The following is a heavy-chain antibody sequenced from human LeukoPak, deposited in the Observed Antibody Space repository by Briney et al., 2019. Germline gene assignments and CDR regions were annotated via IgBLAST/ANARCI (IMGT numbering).Heavy chain of an antibody. J-gene: IGHJ4*02. D-gene: IGHD3-22*01. CDR1: GYTLTSYG. CDR2: ISAYNGNT. V-gene: IGHV1-18*01. CDR3: AREDYYDSSGYTN. Sequence: ASVKVSCKASGYTLTSYGISWARQAPGQGLEWMGWISAYNGNTNYAQKLQGRVTMTRDTSISTAYMELSRLRSDDTAVYYCAREDYYDSSGYTNWGQGTLVTVSS.